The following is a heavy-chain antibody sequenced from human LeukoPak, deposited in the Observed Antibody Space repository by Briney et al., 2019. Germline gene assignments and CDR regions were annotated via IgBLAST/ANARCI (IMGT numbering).Heavy chain of an antibody. V-gene: IGHV4-34*01. Sequence: SETLTLTCAVYGGCLSGYYWSWIRQPPGKGLEWIGESNHSGSTNYNPSLKSRVTISVDTSKNQFSLKLSSVTAADTAVYYCARGPGYCSSTSCFPPDYWGQGTLVTVSS. J-gene: IGHJ4*02. CDR2: SNHSGST. D-gene: IGHD2-2*01. CDR1: GGCLSGYY. CDR3: ARGPGYCSSTSCFPPDY.